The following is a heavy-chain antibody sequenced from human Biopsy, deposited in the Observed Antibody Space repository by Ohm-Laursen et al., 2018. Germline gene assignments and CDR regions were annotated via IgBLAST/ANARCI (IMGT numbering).Heavy chain of an antibody. CDR2: ITTDSGRI. Sequence: FLRLSCSASGFTLSDGMTWVRQAPGKGLEWVSSITTDSGRIFYADSVRGRFTISRDNSKNTLYLQMNSLRAEDTAEYYCARHLRYNDYWGQGTLVTVSS. D-gene: IGHD3-9*01. CDR1: GFTLSDG. J-gene: IGHJ4*02. CDR3: ARHLRYNDY. V-gene: IGHV3-23*01.